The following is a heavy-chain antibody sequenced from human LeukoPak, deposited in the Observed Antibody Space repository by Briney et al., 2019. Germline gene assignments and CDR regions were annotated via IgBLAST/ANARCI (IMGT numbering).Heavy chain of an antibody. CDR1: GFTFSTYS. CDR2: TDRSSSYI. CDR3: ARDLLGETGY. V-gene: IGHV3-21*01. Sequence: GGSLRLSCAASGFTFSTYSMNWVRQAPGKGLEWVSSTDRSSSYIYYPDSVKGRFTISRDNAKNSLYLQMNSLTTEDTAVYYCARDLLGETGYWGQGTLVTVSS. D-gene: IGHD3-10*01. J-gene: IGHJ4*02.